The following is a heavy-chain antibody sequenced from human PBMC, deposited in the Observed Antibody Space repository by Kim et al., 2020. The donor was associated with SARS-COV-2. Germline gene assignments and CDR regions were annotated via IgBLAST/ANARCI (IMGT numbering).Heavy chain of an antibody. J-gene: IGHJ6*03. CDR1: GGSISSYY. Sequence: SETLSLTCTVSGGSISSYYWSWIRQPPGKGLEWIGYIYYSGSTNYNPSLKSRVTISVDTSKNQFSLKLSSVTAADTAVYYCARSTMGDYYYYMDVWGKGT. CDR3: ARSTMGDYYYYMDV. V-gene: IGHV4-59*01. D-gene: IGHD3-10*01. CDR2: IYYSGST.